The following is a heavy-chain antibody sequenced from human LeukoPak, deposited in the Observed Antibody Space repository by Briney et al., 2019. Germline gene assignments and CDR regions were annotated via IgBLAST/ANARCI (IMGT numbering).Heavy chain of an antibody. Sequence: PSETLSLTCTVSGGSISSSSYHWGWIRQPPGKGLEWIGSIYYSGSTYYNPSLKSRVTISVDTSKNQFSLKRSSVTAADTAVYYCARHVGYCSSTSCYGWFDPWGQGTLVTVSS. CDR1: GGSISSSSYH. D-gene: IGHD2-2*01. CDR2: IYYSGST. J-gene: IGHJ5*02. V-gene: IGHV4-39*01. CDR3: ARHVGYCSSTSCYGWFDP.